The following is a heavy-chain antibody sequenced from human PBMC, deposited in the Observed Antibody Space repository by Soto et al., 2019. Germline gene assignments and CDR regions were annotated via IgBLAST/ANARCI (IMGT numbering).Heavy chain of an antibody. V-gene: IGHV1-2*04. CDR1: GFTFTGYY. CDR2: INPNTGDT. Sequence: ASVKVSCKTSGFTFTGYYIHWVRQAPGHGPEWMGWINPNTGDTKYAQKFQGWVTMTRDTAISTAYMELSRLRSDGTAIYYCAKNPPRGPLGIAAPGARWFDPWAQGTRVTVSS. D-gene: IGHD6-13*01. CDR3: AKNPPRGPLGIAAPGARWFDP. J-gene: IGHJ5*02.